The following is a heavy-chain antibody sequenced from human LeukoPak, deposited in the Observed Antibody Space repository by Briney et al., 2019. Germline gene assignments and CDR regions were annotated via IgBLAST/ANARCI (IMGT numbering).Heavy chain of an antibody. CDR2: IGSSDSTI. CDR3: ATMGAFDH. V-gene: IGHV3-48*03. CDR1: GFTFSSYE. Sequence: GGSLRLSCAASGFTFSSYEMNWVRQAPGTGLEWVSYIGSSDSTIYYADSVKGRFTISRDNAKNSLYLQMNSLRADDTAVYYCATMGAFDHWGQGTQVTVSS. D-gene: IGHD1-26*01. J-gene: IGHJ4*02.